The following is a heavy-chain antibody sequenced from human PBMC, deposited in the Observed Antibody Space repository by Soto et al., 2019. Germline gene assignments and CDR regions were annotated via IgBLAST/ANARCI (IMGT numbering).Heavy chain of an antibody. CDR1: GYPFTTYG. Sequence: QVQLMQSGAEVKKPGASVRVSCKASGYPFTTYGISWVRQAPGQGPEWVGWISGYNDDRNYAQKFQGRVAMTRDTATTTAYMGLRSRSPADSAVYDCARASGAYGDCDDWGQGTLVTVSS. D-gene: IGHD4-17*01. CDR2: ISGYNDDR. V-gene: IGHV1-18*01. CDR3: ARASGAYGDCDD. J-gene: IGHJ4*02.